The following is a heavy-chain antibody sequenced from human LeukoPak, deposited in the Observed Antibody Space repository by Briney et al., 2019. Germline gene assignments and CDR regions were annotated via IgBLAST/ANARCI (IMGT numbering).Heavy chain of an antibody. J-gene: IGHJ3*02. CDR1: GYTFTGYY. CDR2: INPNSGGT. V-gene: IGHV1-2*04. D-gene: IGHD4-17*01. Sequence: AASVKVSCKASGYTFTGYYMHWVRQAPGQGLEWMGWINPNSGGTNYAQKFQGWVTMTRDTSISTAYMELSRLRSDDTAVYYCARAPSYGDYDSGSNAFDIWGQGTMVTVSS. CDR3: ARAPSYGDYDSGSNAFDI.